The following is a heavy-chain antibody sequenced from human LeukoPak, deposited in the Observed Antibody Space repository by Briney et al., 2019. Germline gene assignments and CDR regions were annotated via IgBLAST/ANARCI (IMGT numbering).Heavy chain of an antibody. CDR2: IYTSGST. J-gene: IGHJ5*02. CDR1: GGSISSGSYY. V-gene: IGHV4-61*02. CDR3: ARGSFHREQLVPRLTWFDP. Sequence: SQTLSLTCTVSGGSISSGSYYWSWIRQPAGKGLEWIGRIYTSGSTNYNPSLKSRVTISVDTSKNQFSLKLSSVTAADTAVYYCARGSFHREQLVPRLTWFDPWGQGTLVTVSS. D-gene: IGHD6-6*01.